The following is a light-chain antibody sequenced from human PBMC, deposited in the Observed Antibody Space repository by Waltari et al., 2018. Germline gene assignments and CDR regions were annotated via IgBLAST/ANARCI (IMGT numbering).Light chain of an antibody. Sequence: QSALPHPRPVSGSPGQSVPISCTGPSSDVGGYTYVPWYQQHPGKAPKLMIYDVSKRPSGVPDRFSGSKSGNTASLTISGLQAEDEADYYCCSYAGSYTFVVFGGGTKLTVL. V-gene: IGLV2-11*01. J-gene: IGLJ2*01. CDR2: DVS. CDR1: SSDVGGYTY. CDR3: CSYAGSYTFVV.